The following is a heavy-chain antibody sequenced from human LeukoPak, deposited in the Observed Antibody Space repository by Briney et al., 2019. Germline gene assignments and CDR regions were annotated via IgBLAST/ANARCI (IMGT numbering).Heavy chain of an antibody. Sequence: GGSLRLSCAASGFTFSSYWMSWVRQAPGKGLEWVANIKQDGSEKYYVDSVKGRFTISRDNAKNSLYLQMNSLRAEDTAVYYCARSRGPVVVAATDYWGQGTLVTVSS. CDR2: IKQDGSEK. CDR3: ARSRGPVVVAATDY. D-gene: IGHD2-15*01. CDR1: GFTFSSYW. J-gene: IGHJ4*02. V-gene: IGHV3-7*03.